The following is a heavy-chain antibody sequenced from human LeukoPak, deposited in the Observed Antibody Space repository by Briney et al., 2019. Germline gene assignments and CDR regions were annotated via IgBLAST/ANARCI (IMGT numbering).Heavy chain of an antibody. Sequence: GGSLRLSCAVSGFTFSSYAMIWVRQAPGKGLEWVAVISNDGSNSYYADSVKGRFTISRDNSKNTLYLQMNILRAEDTAVYYCARRPSVSSYYYYYYMDVWGKGTTVTVSS. J-gene: IGHJ6*03. V-gene: IGHV3-30*04. CDR1: GFTFSSYA. CDR3: ARRPSVSSYYYYYYMDV. CDR2: ISNDGSNS. D-gene: IGHD3-10*01.